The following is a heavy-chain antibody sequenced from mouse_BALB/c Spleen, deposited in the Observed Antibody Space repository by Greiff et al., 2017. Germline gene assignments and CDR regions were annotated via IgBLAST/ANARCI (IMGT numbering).Heavy chain of an antibody. Sequence: EVQLQESGAELVRSGASVKLSCTASGFNIKDYYMHWVKQSPEQGLEWIGWIDPENGDTEYAPKFQGKATMTADTSSNTSYLQLSSLTSEDTAVYYISAPDYYGYEDFDYWGQGTTLTVSS. J-gene: IGHJ2*01. V-gene: IGHV14-4*02. CDR3: SAPDYYGYEDFDY. D-gene: IGHD2-2*01. CDR2: IDPENGDT. CDR1: GFNIKDYY.